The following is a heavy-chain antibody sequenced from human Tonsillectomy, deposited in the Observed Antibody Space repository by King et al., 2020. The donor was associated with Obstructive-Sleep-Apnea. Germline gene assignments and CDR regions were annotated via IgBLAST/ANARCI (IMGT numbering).Heavy chain of an antibody. CDR1: EFTFSSYV. CDR3: VKDRDCGGDCYSPTLDY. J-gene: IGHJ4*02. Sequence: QLVQSGGGLVQPGGSLRLSCSASEFTFSSYVMHWVRQAPGKGLEYVSAISSNGGSTYYAESVKGRFTTSRDNSKNTLYLQMSSLRTEDTAVYYCVKDRDCGGDCYSPTLDYWGQGTLVTVSS. CDR2: ISSNGGST. D-gene: IGHD2-21*02. V-gene: IGHV3-64D*09.